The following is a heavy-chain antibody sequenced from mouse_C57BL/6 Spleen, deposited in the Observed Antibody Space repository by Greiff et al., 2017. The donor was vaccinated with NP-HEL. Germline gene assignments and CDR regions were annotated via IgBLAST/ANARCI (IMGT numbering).Heavy chain of an antibody. V-gene: IGHV7-3*01. Sequence: DVKLVESGGGLVQPGGSLSLSCAASGFTFTDYYMSWVRQPPGKALEWLGFIRNKANGYTTEYSASVKGRFTISRDNSQSILYLQMNALRAEDSATYYCARLRLPYAMDYWGQGTSVTVSS. CDR1: GFTFTDYY. CDR2: IRNKANGYTT. D-gene: IGHD2-4*01. J-gene: IGHJ4*01. CDR3: ARLRLPYAMDY.